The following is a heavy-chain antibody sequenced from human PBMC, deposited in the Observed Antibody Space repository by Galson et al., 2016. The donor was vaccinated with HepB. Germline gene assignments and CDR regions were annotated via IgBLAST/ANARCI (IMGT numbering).Heavy chain of an antibody. D-gene: IGHD2-8*02. CDR2: ISYDANSQ. J-gene: IGHJ4*02. CDR1: GFTFSDSG. CDR3: AKDEVRLRGGITWWYFFDN. V-gene: IGHV3-30*18. Sequence: SLRLSCAASGFTFSDSGMHWVRQAPGKGLEWVAAISYDANSQWYADSVEGRFTISRDNSKSTLFLQMSSLRAEDTAPYYCAKDEVRLRGGITWWYFFDNWGQGTLVTVSS.